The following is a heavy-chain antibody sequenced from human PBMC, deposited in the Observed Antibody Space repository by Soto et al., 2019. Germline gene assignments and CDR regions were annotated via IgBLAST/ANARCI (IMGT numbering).Heavy chain of an antibody. CDR1: GGSISSGAYY. V-gene: IGHV4-31*03. D-gene: IGHD1-1*01. CDR3: AAVRQHYFDF. Sequence: SETLSLTCTVSGGSISSGAYYWSWIRQHPGKGLEWIGYIYYSGSTYSNPSLKSRVAISVDKSKNQFSLKLSSVTAAVTAVYYCAAVRQHYFDFWGQGTLVTVSS. CDR2: IYYSGST. J-gene: IGHJ4*02.